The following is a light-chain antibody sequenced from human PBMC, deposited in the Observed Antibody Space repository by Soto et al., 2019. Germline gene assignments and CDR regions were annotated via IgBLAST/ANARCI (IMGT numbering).Light chain of an antibody. J-gene: IGLJ1*01. Sequence: SYELTQPPSVSVAPGKTARITCGENNIGSKSVHWYQQKPGQAPVLVIYYDSDRPSGIPERFSGSNSGSTATLTISRVEAGDEADYYCQVWDSSSDHPVFGTGTKVTVL. CDR2: YDS. V-gene: IGLV3-21*04. CDR1: NIGSKS. CDR3: QVWDSSSDHPV.